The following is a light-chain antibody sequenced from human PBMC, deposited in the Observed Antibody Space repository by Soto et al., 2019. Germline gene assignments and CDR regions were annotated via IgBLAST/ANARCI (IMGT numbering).Light chain of an antibody. V-gene: IGLV1-40*01. Sequence: QSVLTQPPSVCGAPGQKVIISCTGSTSNIGAGYDVHWYQQLPGTAPKLLIYSNSKRPSGVPDRLSGSKSGTSASLAITGLQVEDEADYYCQSYDSSLSAAVFGGGTKLTVL. J-gene: IGLJ3*02. CDR2: SNS. CDR1: TSNIGAGYD. CDR3: QSYDSSLSAAV.